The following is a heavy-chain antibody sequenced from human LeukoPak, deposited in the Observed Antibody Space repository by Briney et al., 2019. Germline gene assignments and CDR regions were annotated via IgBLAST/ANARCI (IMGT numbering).Heavy chain of an antibody. Sequence: KPSETLSLTCAVYGGSFSGYYWSWIRQPPGKGLEWIGEINHSGSTNYNPSLKSRVTISVDTSKNQFSLKLSSVTAADTAVYYCARYPEIYCSSTSCYKESHIDYWGQGTLVTVSS. J-gene: IGHJ4*02. CDR2: INHSGST. V-gene: IGHV4-34*01. D-gene: IGHD2-2*02. CDR3: ARYPEIYCSSTSCYKESHIDY. CDR1: GGSFSGYY.